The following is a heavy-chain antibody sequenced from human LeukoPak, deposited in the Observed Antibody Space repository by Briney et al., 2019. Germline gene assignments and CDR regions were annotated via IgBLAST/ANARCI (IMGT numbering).Heavy chain of an antibody. Sequence: GGSLRLSCAASGFTFSSYAMSWVRQAPGKGLEWVSAISGSGGSTYYADSVKGRFTISRDNSKNTLYLQMNSRRAEDTAVYYCAKFGGASDYYGSGSSQLRWGQGTLVTVSS. J-gene: IGHJ4*02. D-gene: IGHD3-10*01. V-gene: IGHV3-23*01. CDR1: GFTFSSYA. CDR2: ISGSGGST. CDR3: AKFGGASDYYGSGSSQLR.